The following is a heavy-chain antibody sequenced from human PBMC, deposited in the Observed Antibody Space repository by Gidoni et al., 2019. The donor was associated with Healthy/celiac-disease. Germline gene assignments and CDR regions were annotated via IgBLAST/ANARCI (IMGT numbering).Heavy chain of an antibody. CDR3: ARGGGFGGWFDP. J-gene: IGHJ5*02. CDR1: GYTFTGYY. D-gene: IGHD5-12*01. V-gene: IGHV1-2*06. Sequence: QVHLVQSGAEVTKPGASVQFSCTASGYTFTGYYMHWVRQAPGQGLEWMGRINPNSGGTNYAQKFQGRVTRTRDTSISTAYMELSRLRSDDTAVYDCARGGGFGGWFDPWGQGTLVTVSS. CDR2: INPNSGGT.